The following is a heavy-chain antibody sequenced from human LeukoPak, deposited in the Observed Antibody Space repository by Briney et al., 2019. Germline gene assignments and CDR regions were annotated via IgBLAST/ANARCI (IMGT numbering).Heavy chain of an antibody. J-gene: IGHJ4*02. CDR1: GFTFSSYS. Sequence: GGSLRLSCAASGFTFSSYSMNWVRQAPGKGLEWVSYISSSGSTIYYADSVKGRFTISRDNAKNSLYLQMNSLRAEDTAVYYCARVLKNFDYWGQGTLVTVSS. CDR2: ISSSGSTI. CDR3: ARVLKNFDY. D-gene: IGHD3-10*01. V-gene: IGHV3-48*04.